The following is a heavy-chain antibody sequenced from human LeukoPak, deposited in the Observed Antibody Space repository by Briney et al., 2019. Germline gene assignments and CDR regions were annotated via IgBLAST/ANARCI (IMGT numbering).Heavy chain of an antibody. Sequence: PGGSLRLSCAASGFTFSNAWMSWVRQAPGKGLEWVGRIKSKTDGGTPDYAAPVKGRFTISREDSKNTLDLQMNSLKTEDTAVYYCTGVSRSSWYDYWSQGTLVTVSS. CDR1: GFTFSNAW. D-gene: IGHD6-13*01. CDR3: TGVSRSSWYDY. J-gene: IGHJ4*02. CDR2: IKSKTDGGTP. V-gene: IGHV3-15*01.